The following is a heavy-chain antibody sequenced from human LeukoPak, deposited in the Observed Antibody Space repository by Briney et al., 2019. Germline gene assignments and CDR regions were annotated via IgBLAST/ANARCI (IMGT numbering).Heavy chain of an antibody. V-gene: IGHV3-23*01. Sequence: GGSLRLSCAASGFTFSSYAMSWVRQAPGKGLEWVSAISGSGGSTYYADSVKGRFTISRDNSKNTLYLQMNSLRAEDTAVYYCAWEDYYGSGSLPFDYWGQGTLVTVSS. CDR1: GFTFSSYA. CDR3: AWEDYYGSGSLPFDY. D-gene: IGHD3-10*01. J-gene: IGHJ4*02. CDR2: ISGSGGST.